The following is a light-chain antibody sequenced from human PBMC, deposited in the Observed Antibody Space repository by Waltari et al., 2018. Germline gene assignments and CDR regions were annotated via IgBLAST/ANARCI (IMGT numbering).Light chain of an antibody. CDR2: GAS. CDR3: GTWDSSLSGAV. V-gene: IGLV1-51*02. CDR1: HSNIGNNY. J-gene: IGLJ7*01. Sequence: QSVLTQPPSVSAAPGQRVTISCSGGHSNIGNNYVSWYRQFPGTAPKLLIYGASERPSGVPGRFSGSKSGTSATLDITGLQAGDEADYYCGTWDSSLSGAVFGGGTHLTVL.